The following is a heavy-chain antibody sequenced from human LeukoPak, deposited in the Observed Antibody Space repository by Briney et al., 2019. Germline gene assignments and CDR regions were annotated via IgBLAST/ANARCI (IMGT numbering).Heavy chain of an antibody. J-gene: IGHJ5*02. V-gene: IGHV4-61*02. D-gene: IGHD5-24*01. CDR3: ARDRLQLQS. CDR1: GGSISSGSYY. CDR2: IYTSGST. Sequence: SETLSLTCTVSGGSISSGSYYWSWIRQPAGKGLEWIGRIYTSGSTNYNPSLKSRVTISVETSKNQFSLKLSSVTAADTAVYYCARDRLQLQSWGQGTLVTVSS.